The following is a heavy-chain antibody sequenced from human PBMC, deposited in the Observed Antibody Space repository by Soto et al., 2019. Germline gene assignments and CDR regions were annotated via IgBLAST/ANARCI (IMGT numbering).Heavy chain of an antibody. Sequence: PSETLSLTCTVSGGSISSGGYYWSWIRQHPGKGLEWIGYIYYSGSTYYNPSLKRRVTISVDTSKNQFSLKLSSVTAADTAVYYCARAVGILYDSSGYYFDYWGQGTLVTVSS. D-gene: IGHD3-22*01. V-gene: IGHV4-31*03. J-gene: IGHJ4*02. CDR2: IYYSGST. CDR1: GGSISSGGYY. CDR3: ARAVGILYDSSGYYFDY.